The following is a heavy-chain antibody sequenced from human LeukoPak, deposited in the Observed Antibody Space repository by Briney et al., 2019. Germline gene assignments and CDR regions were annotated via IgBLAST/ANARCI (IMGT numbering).Heavy chain of an antibody. CDR1: GFTFSSYA. D-gene: IGHD5-18*01. J-gene: IGHJ3*02. Sequence: GGSLRLSCAASGFTFSSYAMSWVRQAPGKGLEWVSAISGSGGSTYYADSVKGRFTISRDNSKNTLYLQMNSLRAEDTAVYYCARDGVDTAIVGDAFDIWGQGTMVTVSS. CDR2: ISGSGGST. V-gene: IGHV3-23*01. CDR3: ARDGVDTAIVGDAFDI.